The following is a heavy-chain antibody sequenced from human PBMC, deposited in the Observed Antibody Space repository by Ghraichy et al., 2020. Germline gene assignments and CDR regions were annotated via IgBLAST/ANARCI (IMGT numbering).Heavy chain of an antibody. J-gene: IGHJ3*02. CDR1: GFTFSSYW. CDR2: TYIDGSTP. D-gene: IGHD3-3*02. Sequence: GGSLRLSCVASGFTFSSYWIHWVRQGPGKGLVCVSRTYIDGSTPHYADSVKGRFTISRDNAKNTLYLQMNSLRAEDTAVYYCARDSLGALDIWGQGTMVTVSS. V-gene: IGHV3-74*01. CDR3: ARDSLGALDI.